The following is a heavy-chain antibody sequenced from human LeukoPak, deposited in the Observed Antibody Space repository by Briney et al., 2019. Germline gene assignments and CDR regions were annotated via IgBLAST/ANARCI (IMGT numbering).Heavy chain of an antibody. D-gene: IGHD5-12*01. Sequence: PGGSLRLSCAASGFTFNSYCMGWVRQAPGKGPEWVANIKQDGSETYYVDSVRGRFTISRDNAKNSLYLQMNSLRAEDTAVYYCARFHSAYDFEGFDYWGQGTLVTVSS. CDR2: IKQDGSET. J-gene: IGHJ4*02. CDR3: ARFHSAYDFEGFDY. V-gene: IGHV3-7*03. CDR1: GFTFNSYC.